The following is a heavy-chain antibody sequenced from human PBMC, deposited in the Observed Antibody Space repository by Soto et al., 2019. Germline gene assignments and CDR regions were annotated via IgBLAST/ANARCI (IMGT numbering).Heavy chain of an antibody. D-gene: IGHD3-22*01. V-gene: IGHV1-69*05. CDR1: GGTFSSYT. J-gene: IGHJ6*02. CDR3: ARQGESSGSYYYGMDV. Sequence: QVQLVQSGAEVKKPGSSVKVSCKASGGTFSSYTISWVRQAPGQGLEWMGGIIPIFGTANYAQRFQGRVTIXPDESTSPAYMELSSLRSEDTAVYYCARQGESSGSYYYGMDVWGQGTTVIVSS. CDR2: IIPIFGTA.